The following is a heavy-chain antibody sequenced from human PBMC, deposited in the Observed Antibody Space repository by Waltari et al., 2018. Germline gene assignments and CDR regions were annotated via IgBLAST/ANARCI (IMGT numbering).Heavy chain of an antibody. V-gene: IGHV3-48*03. CDR2: ISSSGSTI. D-gene: IGHD3-3*01. CDR3: AGGGHYDFWSGYYY. CDR1: GFTFSSYE. J-gene: IGHJ4*02. Sequence: EVQLVESGGGLVQPGGSLRLSCAASGFTFSSYEMNWVRQAPGKGLEWVSYISSSGSTIYYADSVKGRFTISRDNAKNSLYLQMNSLRAEDTAVYYCAGGGHYDFWSGYYYWGQGTLVTVSS.